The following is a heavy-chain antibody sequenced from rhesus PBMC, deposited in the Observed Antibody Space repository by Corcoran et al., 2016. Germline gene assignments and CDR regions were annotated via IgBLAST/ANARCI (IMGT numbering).Heavy chain of an antibody. V-gene: IGHV3S16*01. CDR1: GFTFSSYG. CDR3: TSRKKSYFDY. CDR2: ISSASSYI. J-gene: IGHJ4*01. Sequence: EVQLVESGGGLVQPGGSLRLSWAASGFTFSSYGMSWVRPAPGKGLEWVSSISSASSYIYYADSVKGRFTISRDNAKNSLSLQMNSLRAEDTAVYYCTSRKKSYFDYWGQGVLVTVSS.